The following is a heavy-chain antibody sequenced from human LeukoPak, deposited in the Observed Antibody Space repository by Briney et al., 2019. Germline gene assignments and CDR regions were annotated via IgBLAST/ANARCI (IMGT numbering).Heavy chain of an antibody. D-gene: IGHD3-22*01. J-gene: IGHJ3*02. Sequence: PGGSLRLSCAASGFTFSSYSMNWVRQAPGKGLEWVSSISSSSSYIYYADSVKGRFTISRVNAKNSLYLQMNSLRAEDTAVYYCARDLRLLLADDAFDIWGQGTMVTVSS. CDR3: ARDLRLLLADDAFDI. CDR2: ISSSSSYI. V-gene: IGHV3-21*01. CDR1: GFTFSSYS.